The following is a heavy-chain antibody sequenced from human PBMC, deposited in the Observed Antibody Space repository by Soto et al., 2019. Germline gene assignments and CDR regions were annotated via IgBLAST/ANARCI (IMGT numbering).Heavy chain of an antibody. J-gene: IGHJ4*02. CDR1: GGAISSYY. D-gene: IGHD4-17*01. V-gene: IGHV4-59*08. Sequence: ETLALTFTVSGGAISSYYWSWIRQPPGKGLEWIGYIYYSGSTNYNPSLKSRVTISVDTSKNQFSLKLSSVTAADTAVYYCARHSPYGDYVDYWGQGTLVTVSS. CDR3: ARHSPYGDYVDY. CDR2: IYYSGST.